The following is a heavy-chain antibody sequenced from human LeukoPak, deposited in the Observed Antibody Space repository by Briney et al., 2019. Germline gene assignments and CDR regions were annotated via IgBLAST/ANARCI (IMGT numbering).Heavy chain of an antibody. Sequence: ASVKVSCKASGYTFTSYGISWVRQAPGQGLEWMGWINAGNGNTKYSQKFQGRVTITRDTSASTAYMELSSLRSEDTAVYYCARQPFTYSSSWYFDYWGQGTLVTVSS. D-gene: IGHD6-13*01. CDR1: GYTFTSYG. CDR3: ARQPFTYSSSWYFDY. J-gene: IGHJ4*02. V-gene: IGHV1-3*01. CDR2: INAGNGNT.